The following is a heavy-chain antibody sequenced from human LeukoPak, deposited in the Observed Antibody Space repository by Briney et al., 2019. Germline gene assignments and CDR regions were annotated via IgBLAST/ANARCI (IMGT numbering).Heavy chain of an antibody. CDR1: GGSIRNYY. CDR3: ARHFTGPGTYTPYFGMDV. Sequence: SETLSLTCTVSGGSIRNYYCSWIRQPPGKGLEWVGYIYYSGSTGYNPSLKSRVTISVDTSKNQFSLKLSSVTAADTAVYYCARHFTGPGTYTPYFGMDVWGQGTTVTVSS. V-gene: IGHV4-59*08. CDR2: IYYSGST. D-gene: IGHD3-16*01. J-gene: IGHJ6*02.